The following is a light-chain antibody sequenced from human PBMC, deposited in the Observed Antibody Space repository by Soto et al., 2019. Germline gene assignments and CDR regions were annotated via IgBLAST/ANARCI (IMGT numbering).Light chain of an antibody. J-gene: IGLJ3*02. V-gene: IGLV1-44*01. CDR2: SNN. Sequence: VLTQPPSASGTPGQRVTISCSGSSSNIGSNTVNWYQQLPGTAPKLLIYSNNQRPSGVPDRFSGSKSGTSASLAISGLQSADEADYYCAAWDDSLNGWVFGGGTKVTVL. CDR3: AAWDDSLNGWV. CDR1: SSNIGSNT.